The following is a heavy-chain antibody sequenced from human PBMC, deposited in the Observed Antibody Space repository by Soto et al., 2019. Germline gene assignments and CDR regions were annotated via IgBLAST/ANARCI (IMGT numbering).Heavy chain of an antibody. CDR2: IYSGGST. CDR1: GFTVSSNY. CDR3: ATRILPGTPNYGMDV. D-gene: IGHD3-9*01. J-gene: IGHJ6*02. V-gene: IGHV3-53*01. Sequence: EVQLVESGGGLIQPGGSLRLSCAASGFTVSSNYMSWVRQAPGKGLEWVSVIYSGGSTYYADSVKGRFTISRDNSKNTLYLQMNSLRAEDTAVYYCATRILPGTPNYGMDVWGQGTTVTVSS.